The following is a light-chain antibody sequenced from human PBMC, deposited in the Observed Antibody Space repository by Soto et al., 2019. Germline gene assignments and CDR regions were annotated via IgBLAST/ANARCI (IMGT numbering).Light chain of an antibody. CDR3: QAWDSSTAV. Sequence: YELTQPPSVSVSPGQTASITCSGDKLGDKYACWYQQKPGQSPVLVIYQDSKRPSGIPERFSGSNSGNTATPTISGTQAMDEADYYCQAWDSSTAVFGGGTKVTVL. J-gene: IGLJ2*01. CDR2: QDS. V-gene: IGLV3-1*01. CDR1: KLGDKY.